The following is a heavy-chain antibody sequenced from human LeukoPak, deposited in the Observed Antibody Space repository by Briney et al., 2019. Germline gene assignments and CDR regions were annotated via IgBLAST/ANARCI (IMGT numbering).Heavy chain of an antibody. CDR2: IIPILGLA. CDR1: GGTFSSYT. CDR3: ARGRYSGYDSARLLGY. D-gene: IGHD5-12*01. J-gene: IGHJ4*02. V-gene: IGHV1-69*02. Sequence: GASVKVSCKASGGTFSSYTISWVRQAPGQGLELMGRIIPILGLANYAQKFQGRVTITADKSTSTAYMELSSLRSEDTAVYYCARGRYSGYDSARLLGYWGQGTLVTVSS.